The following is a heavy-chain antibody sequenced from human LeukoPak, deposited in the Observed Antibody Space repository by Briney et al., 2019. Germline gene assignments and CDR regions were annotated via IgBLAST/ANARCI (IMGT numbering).Heavy chain of an antibody. J-gene: IGHJ4*02. CDR2: IYYSGST. V-gene: IGHV4-39*07. CDR3: ARVPGILTGYFDY. D-gene: IGHD3-9*01. Sequence: SETLSLTCTVSGGSISSSSYYWGWIRQPPGKGLEWIGSIYYSGSTYYNPSLKSRVTISVDTSKNQFSLKLSSVTAADTAVYYCARVPGILTGYFDYWGQGTLVTVSS. CDR1: GGSISSSSYY.